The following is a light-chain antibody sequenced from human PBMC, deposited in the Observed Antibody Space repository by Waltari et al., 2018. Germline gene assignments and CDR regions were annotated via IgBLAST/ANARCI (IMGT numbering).Light chain of an antibody. J-gene: IGLJ2*01. CDR1: ISDVGRSNF. CDR3: FSYAGSSTFK. V-gene: IGLV2-23*02. CDR2: EVT. Sequence: QSSLTQPPSLSGSPGPPITLSSTGTISDVGRSNFVSWYQHHPGKAPKLIIYEVTKRPLGVSDRFSGSKSDNTASLTISGLQAEDEADYYCFSYAGSSTFKFGGGTMLTVL.